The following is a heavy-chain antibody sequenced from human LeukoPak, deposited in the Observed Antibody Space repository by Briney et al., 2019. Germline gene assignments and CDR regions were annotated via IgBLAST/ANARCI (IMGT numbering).Heavy chain of an antibody. D-gene: IGHD2-2*01. Sequence: GGSLRLSCAASGFTFDDYGMSWVRQAPGKGLEWVSGINWNGGSTGYADSVKGRFTISRDNAKNSLYLQMNSRRAEDTALYYCARDRPPGYCSSTSCYEFDYWGQGTLVTVSS. CDR1: GFTFDDYG. CDR3: ARDRPPGYCSSTSCYEFDY. J-gene: IGHJ4*02. V-gene: IGHV3-20*04. CDR2: INWNGGST.